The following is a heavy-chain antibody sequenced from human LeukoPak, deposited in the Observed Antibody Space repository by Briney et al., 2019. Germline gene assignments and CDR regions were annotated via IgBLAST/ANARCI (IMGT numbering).Heavy chain of an antibody. CDR2: IYSGGST. CDR1: GFTVSSNY. D-gene: IGHD5-12*01. J-gene: IGHJ4*02. CDR3: ARGGGEGGYAWGY. V-gene: IGHV3-66*01. Sequence: RGSLRLSCAASGFTVSSNYLSWVRQAPGRGLECVSVIYSGGSTYYADSVKGRFTISRDNSKNTLYLQMNSLRAEDTAVYYCARGGGEGGYAWGYWGQGTLLTVSS.